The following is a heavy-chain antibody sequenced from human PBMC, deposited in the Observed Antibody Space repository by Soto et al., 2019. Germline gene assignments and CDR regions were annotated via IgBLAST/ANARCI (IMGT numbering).Heavy chain of an antibody. Sequence: SETLSLTCTVSGGSISSGGYYWSWIRQHPGKGLEWIGSIYYSGSTYYNPSLKSRVTISVDTSKNQFSLKLSSVTAADTAVYYCARHTPAISISDHWGQGTLVTVPQ. CDR3: ARHTPAISISDH. CDR1: GGSISSGGYY. J-gene: IGHJ4*02. CDR2: IYYSGST. V-gene: IGHV4-39*01. D-gene: IGHD2-15*01.